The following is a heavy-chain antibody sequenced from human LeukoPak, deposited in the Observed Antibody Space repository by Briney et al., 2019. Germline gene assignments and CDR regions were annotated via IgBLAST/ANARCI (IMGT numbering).Heavy chain of an antibody. CDR3: AREYMEGYYMDV. CDR2: INADGSST. Sequence: GGSLRLSCAASGFTFSSYWMFWVRQVPGKGLVWVSRINADGSSTTYADSVKGRFTISRDNAKNTLYLQMNSLRAEDTAVYYCAREYMEGYYMDVWGKGTTVTVSS. J-gene: IGHJ6*03. CDR1: GFTFSSYW. V-gene: IGHV3-74*01. D-gene: IGHD1-1*01.